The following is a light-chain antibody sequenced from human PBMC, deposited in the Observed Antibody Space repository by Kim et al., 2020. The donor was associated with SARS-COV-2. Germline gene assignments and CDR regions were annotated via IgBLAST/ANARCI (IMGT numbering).Light chain of an antibody. CDR1: QSVDSTY. V-gene: IGKV3-20*01. CDR2: GAS. Sequence: EIVLTQSPDTLSLSPGERVTLSCRASQSVDSTYLGWYQQKPGQAPRLLIYGASSRATGIPDRFSGSGSGTDFTLTISRLEPEDFATYYCQQYDTSPCTFGQGTKLEIK. J-gene: IGKJ2*02. CDR3: QQYDTSPCT.